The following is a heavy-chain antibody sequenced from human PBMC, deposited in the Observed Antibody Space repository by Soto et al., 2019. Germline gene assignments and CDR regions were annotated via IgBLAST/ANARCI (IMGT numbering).Heavy chain of an antibody. J-gene: IGHJ4*02. CDR1: GGSLSDYL. Sequence: QVQLQQWGAGLLKPSETLSLTCAVYGGSLSDYLWSWIRQPPGKGLEWIGEVNHSGNTNYSPSLKSRVTISTDTTKNQFPLNLNSVTATDTALYFCARGRRERRRVVVADLWGQGTLVSVSS. D-gene: IGHD2-15*01. V-gene: IGHV4-34*01. CDR3: ARGRRERRRVVVADL. CDR2: VNHSGNT.